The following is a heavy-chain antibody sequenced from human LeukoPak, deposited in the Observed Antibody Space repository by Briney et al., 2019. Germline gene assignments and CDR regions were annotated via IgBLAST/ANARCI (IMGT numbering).Heavy chain of an antibody. J-gene: IGHJ4*02. CDR1: GGSISSSSYY. CDR3: ARMVPEYSSSWDGLFDY. D-gene: IGHD6-13*01. V-gene: IGHV4-39*01. CDR2: IYYSGST. Sequence: SETLSLTCTVSGGSISSSSYYWGWIRQPPGKGLEWFGSIYYSGSTYYNPSLKSRFTISVDTSKNQFSLKLSSVTAADTAVYYCARMVPEYSSSWDGLFDYWGQGTLVTVSS.